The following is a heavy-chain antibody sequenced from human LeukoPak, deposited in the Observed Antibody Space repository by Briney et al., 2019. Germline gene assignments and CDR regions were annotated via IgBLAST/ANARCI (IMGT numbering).Heavy chain of an antibody. CDR1: GFTFSSYE. D-gene: IGHD4-23*01. V-gene: IGHV3-48*03. Sequence: GESLRLSCAASGFTFSSYEMHWFRKAPGKGLDGVSYISSSGSTIYYADSVKGRFTISRDDAKNSLYLQMNSLRAEDTAVYYCARDYGGSSPFDYWGQGTLVTVSS. J-gene: IGHJ4*02. CDR2: ISSSGSTI. CDR3: ARDYGGSSPFDY.